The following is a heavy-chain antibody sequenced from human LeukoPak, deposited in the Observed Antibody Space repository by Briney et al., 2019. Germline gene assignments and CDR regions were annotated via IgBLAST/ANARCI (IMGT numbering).Heavy chain of an antibody. CDR2: TNSGGSST. J-gene: IGHJ5*02. D-gene: IGHD3/OR15-3a*01. CDR3: ARDSDWAFDP. Sequence: GGSLRLSCVASGFTFSDYSMNWVRQAPGKGLEWVSYTNSGGSSTHYVDSVKGRFTISRDNAKNSLFLQANSLRDEDTAIYYCARDSDWAFDPWGQGTLVTVSS. V-gene: IGHV3-48*02. CDR1: GFTFSDYS.